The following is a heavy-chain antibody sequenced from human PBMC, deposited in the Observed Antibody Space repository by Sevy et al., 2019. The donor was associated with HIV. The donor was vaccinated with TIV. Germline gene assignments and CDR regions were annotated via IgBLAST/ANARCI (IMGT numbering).Heavy chain of an antibody. CDR2: IHLSGTT. D-gene: IGHD3-22*01. V-gene: IGHV4-4*07. CDR1: GGAIRSYY. J-gene: IGHJ4*02. Sequence: SETLSLTCTVSGGAIRSYYWSWIRQSAGKGLEWLGRIHLSGTTNYNPSVMSRATMSLDASRTQFSLRLSSVTAADTAVYYCARDREYYCDNSVDYSFDYWGQGILVTVSS. CDR3: ARDREYYCDNSVDYSFDY.